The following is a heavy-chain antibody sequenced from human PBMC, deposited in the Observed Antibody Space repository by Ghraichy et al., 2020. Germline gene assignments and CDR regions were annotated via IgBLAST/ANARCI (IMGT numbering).Heavy chain of an antibody. D-gene: IGHD3-10*01. CDR1: GGSISSSSYY. Sequence: SETLSLTCTVSGGSISSSSYYWGWIRQPPGKGLEWIGSIYYSGSTYYNPSLKSRVTISVDTSKNQFSLKLSSVTAADTAVYYCARLTYYYGSGSYGGVDYWGQGTLVTVSS. J-gene: IGHJ4*02. CDR2: IYYSGST. V-gene: IGHV4-39*01. CDR3: ARLTYYYGSGSYGGVDY.